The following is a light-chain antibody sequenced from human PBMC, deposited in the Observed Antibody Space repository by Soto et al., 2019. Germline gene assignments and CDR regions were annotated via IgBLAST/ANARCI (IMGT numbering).Light chain of an antibody. J-gene: IGKJ5*01. CDR1: QPVSSNF. V-gene: IGKV3-20*01. Sequence: IMLTQSPGTLSLTPGESATLSCRASQPVSSNFLAWYQQKPGQAPRLLIYGVSSRASGIPDRFFGSGSGTDFTLTINRLEPEDFAVYYCQQCANSPITFGQGTRLEI. CDR2: GVS. CDR3: QQCANSPIT.